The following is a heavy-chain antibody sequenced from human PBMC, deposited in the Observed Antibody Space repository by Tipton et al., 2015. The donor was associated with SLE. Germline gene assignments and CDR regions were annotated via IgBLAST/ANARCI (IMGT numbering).Heavy chain of an antibody. D-gene: IGHD3-16*01. J-gene: IGHJ4*02. CDR2: VFYSGNT. Sequence: TLSLTCSVSGGSISTTDHYWCWIRQPPGKGLEWIGSVFYSGNTYYNESLQSRVTISIDTSKNHFSLKLYSVTAADTAVYYCATQGYYDSSFDYWGQGTLVTVSS. CDR3: ATQGYYDSSFDY. CDR1: GGSISTTDHY. V-gene: IGHV4-39*07.